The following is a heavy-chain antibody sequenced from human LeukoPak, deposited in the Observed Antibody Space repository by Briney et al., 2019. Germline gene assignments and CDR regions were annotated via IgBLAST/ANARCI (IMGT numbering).Heavy chain of an antibody. J-gene: IGHJ4*02. Sequence: GGSLRLSCAASGFTFSSYSMNWVRQAPGKGLEWVSSISSSSSYIYYADSVKGRFTISRDNAKNSLYLQMNSLRAEDTAVYYCARNTAMVVIDKFDYWGQGTLVTVSS. CDR2: ISSSSSYI. CDR3: ARNTAMVVIDKFDY. CDR1: GFTFSSYS. D-gene: IGHD5-18*01. V-gene: IGHV3-21*01.